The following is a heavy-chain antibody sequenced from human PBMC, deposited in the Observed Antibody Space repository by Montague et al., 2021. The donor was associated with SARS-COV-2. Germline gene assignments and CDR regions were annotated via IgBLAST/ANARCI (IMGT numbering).Heavy chain of an antibody. CDR1: GGSISSSNW. CDR3: ARMRWLLSEGGYYYGMDV. CDR2: IYHSGST. J-gene: IGHJ6*02. D-gene: IGHD5-24*01. Sequence: SETLSLTCAVSGGSISSSNWWSWVRQPPGKGLEWFGEIYHSGSTNYNPSLKSRVTISVDKSKNQFSLKLSSVTAADTAVYYCARMRWLLSEGGYYYGMDVWGQGTTVTVSS. V-gene: IGHV4-4*02.